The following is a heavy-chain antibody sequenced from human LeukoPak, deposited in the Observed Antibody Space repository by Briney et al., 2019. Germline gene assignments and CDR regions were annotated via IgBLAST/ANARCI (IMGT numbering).Heavy chain of an antibody. CDR3: AKNGQSGFSFDP. Sequence: NPSETLSLTCAVYGGSLNGHYWSWIRQSPGKGLEWIGEGSDSGGTKFNPSLKSRVTISADTSKNQFSLKLSSVTAADTAVYHCAKNGQSGFSFDPWGQGTLVTVSS. D-gene: IGHD1-26*01. CDR1: GGSLNGHY. CDR2: GSDSGGT. J-gene: IGHJ5*02. V-gene: IGHV4-34*01.